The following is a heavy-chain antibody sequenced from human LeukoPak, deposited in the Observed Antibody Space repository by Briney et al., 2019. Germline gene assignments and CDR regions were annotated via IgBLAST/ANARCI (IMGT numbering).Heavy chain of an antibody. D-gene: IGHD3-22*01. J-gene: IGHJ4*02. V-gene: IGHV3-23*01. CDR3: AKSGYSDGSGYYAAYYFDY. CDR2: ISVSGGVT. Sequence: GGSLRLSCVASGFTFSNYGMSWVRQAPGKGLEWVSGISVSGGVTSYVDSVKGRFTISRDNSKNTLYLQMNSLRAEDTGVYYCAKSGYSDGSGYYAAYYFDYWGQGTLVTVSS. CDR1: GFTFSNYG.